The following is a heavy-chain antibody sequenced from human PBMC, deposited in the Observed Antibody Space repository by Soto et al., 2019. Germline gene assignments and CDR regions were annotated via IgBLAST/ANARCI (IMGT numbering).Heavy chain of an antibody. CDR3: ARDQRGGGGFDY. Sequence: QVQLQESGPGLVKPSQTLSLTCTVSGGSITRGGYYWSWIRQHPGKGLEWIGYIYHSGSTYYNPSLKSRITMSVDTSKNKFSLKLSSVTAADTAVYYCARDQRGGGGFDYWGQGTLVTVSS. CDR2: IYHSGST. J-gene: IGHJ4*02. V-gene: IGHV4-31*03. D-gene: IGHD3-10*01. CDR1: GGSITRGGYY.